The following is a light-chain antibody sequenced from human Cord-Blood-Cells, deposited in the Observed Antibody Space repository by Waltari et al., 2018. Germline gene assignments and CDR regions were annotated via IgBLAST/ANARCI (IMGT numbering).Light chain of an antibody. J-gene: IGLJ2*01. Sequence: QSALTQPASVSGSPGQSITISCTGTSRDVGGSNHVSWYQQHPGKAPKLTIYDVSNRPSGVSNRFSGSKSGNTASLTISGLQAEDEADYYCSSYTSSSTLVFGGGTKLTVL. CDR3: SSYTSSSTLV. CDR1: SRDVGGSNH. V-gene: IGLV2-14*01. CDR2: DVS.